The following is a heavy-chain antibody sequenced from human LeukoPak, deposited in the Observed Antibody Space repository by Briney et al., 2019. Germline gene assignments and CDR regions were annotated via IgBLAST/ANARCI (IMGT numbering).Heavy chain of an antibody. CDR3: AKGFQGTYYDFWSGSYNFDY. CDR1: GFSFTSHS. D-gene: IGHD3-3*01. V-gene: IGHV3-48*02. Sequence: GGSLRLSCAASGFSFTSHSMNWVRHAPGKGLERVSYISSSSSTIYYADSVKGRFTISRDSAKNSLFLQMNSLRDEDTAVYYCAKGFQGTYYDFWSGSYNFDYWGQGTVVTVSS. J-gene: IGHJ4*02. CDR2: ISSSSSTI.